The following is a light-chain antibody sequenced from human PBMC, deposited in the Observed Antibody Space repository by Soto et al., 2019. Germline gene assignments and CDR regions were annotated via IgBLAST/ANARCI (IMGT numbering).Light chain of an antibody. CDR1: SSDVGRYNY. J-gene: IGLJ1*01. CDR3: TSFTTSSTVV. CDR2: DVS. V-gene: IGLV2-14*01. Sequence: QSALAQPASVSGSPGQSITISCTGTSSDVGRYNYVSWFRQHPGKAPKLLIYDVSNWPSGVSDRFSGSKSGNTASLTISGLQAEDEADYYCTSFTTSSTVVFGTGNKVTVL.